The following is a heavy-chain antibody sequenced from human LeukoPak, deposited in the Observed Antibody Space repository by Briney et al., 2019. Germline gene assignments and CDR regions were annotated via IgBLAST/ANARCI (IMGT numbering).Heavy chain of an antibody. Sequence: PGGSLRLSCAASGFTFSSYWMHWVRQAPGKGLEWVSSISGSGGSTYYADSVKGRFTISRDNSKNTLYLQMNSLRAEDTAVYYCAKNSLVGAINYYYYGMDVWGQGTTVTVSS. CDR3: AKNSLVGAINYYYYGMDV. D-gene: IGHD1-26*01. CDR1: GFTFSSYW. V-gene: IGHV3-23*01. J-gene: IGHJ6*02. CDR2: ISGSGGST.